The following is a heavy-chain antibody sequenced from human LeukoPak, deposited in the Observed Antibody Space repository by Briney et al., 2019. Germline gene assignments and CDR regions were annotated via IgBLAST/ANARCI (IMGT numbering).Heavy chain of an antibody. J-gene: IGHJ3*02. CDR2: IYYSGST. CDR1: GDSIRNKY. D-gene: IGHD3-22*01. Sequence: SETLSLTCTVSGDSIRNKYWSWIRRPPGKGLEWIGSIYYSGSTNYNPSLKGRVTISLDTSRIQFSLKLTSVIAADTAVYYCVRGPVVASSDAFDIWGQGTMVTVSS. V-gene: IGHV4-59*01. CDR3: VRGPVVASSDAFDI.